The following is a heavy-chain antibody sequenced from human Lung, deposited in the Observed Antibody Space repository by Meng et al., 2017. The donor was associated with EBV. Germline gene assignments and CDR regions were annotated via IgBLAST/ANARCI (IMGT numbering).Heavy chain of an antibody. CDR3: ARGATSVFDL. Sequence: HVQLQQPVPGLATPSHTLPLTCCWSGVSVSSRSAAWTWIRQSPSRGLEWLGRTYYRSKWYNDYAVFVKSPITITTDTSKNQFSLQLNSVTPEDTAVYYCARGATSVFDLWGRGTLVTVSS. J-gene: IGHJ2*01. CDR2: TYYRSKWYN. CDR1: GVSVSSRSAA. V-gene: IGHV6-1*01.